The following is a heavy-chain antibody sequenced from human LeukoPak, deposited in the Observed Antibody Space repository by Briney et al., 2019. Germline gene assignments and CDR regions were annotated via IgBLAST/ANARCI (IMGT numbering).Heavy chain of an antibody. Sequence: SVKVSCKASGGTVSSYAISWVRQAPGQGLEWMGGIIPIFGTANYAQKFQGRVTITADESTSTAYMELSSLRSEDTAVYYCARAVSNGDGYIDYWGQGTLVTVSS. J-gene: IGHJ4*02. CDR3: ARAVSNGDGYIDY. D-gene: IGHD5-24*01. V-gene: IGHV1-69*01. CDR2: IIPIFGTA. CDR1: GGTVSSYA.